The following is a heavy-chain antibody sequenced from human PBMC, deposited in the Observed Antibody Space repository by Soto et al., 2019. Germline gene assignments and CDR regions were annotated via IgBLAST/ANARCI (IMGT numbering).Heavy chain of an antibody. V-gene: IGHV4-30-4*02. Sequence: ASETLSLTCTVSGGSISSGDYYCSWILHPPGKGLEWIGYIYYSVSTYYNPSLKSRVTISVDTSKNQFSLRLSSVTAADTAIYYCATRITVFGLLIPPFEPWGQGTQVTVSS. CDR3: ATRITVFGLLIPPFEP. J-gene: IGHJ5*02. CDR2: IYYSVST. CDR1: GGSISSGDYY. D-gene: IGHD3-3*01.